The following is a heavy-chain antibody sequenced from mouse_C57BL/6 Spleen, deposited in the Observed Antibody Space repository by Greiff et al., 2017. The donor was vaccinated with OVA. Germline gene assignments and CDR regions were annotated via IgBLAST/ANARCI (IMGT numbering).Heavy chain of an antibody. CDR3: ARWALITTVGDYAMDY. V-gene: IGHV3-6*01. Sequence: VQLKESGPGLVKPSQSLSLTCSVTGYSITSGYYWNWIRQFPGNKLEWMGYISYDGSNNYNPSLKNRISITRDTSKNQFFLKLNSVTTEDTATYYCARWALITTVGDYAMDYWGQGTSVTVSS. J-gene: IGHJ4*01. D-gene: IGHD1-1*01. CDR1: GYSITSGYY. CDR2: ISYDGSN.